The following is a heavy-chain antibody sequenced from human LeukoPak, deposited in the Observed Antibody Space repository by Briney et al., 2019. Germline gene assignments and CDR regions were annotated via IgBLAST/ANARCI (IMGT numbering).Heavy chain of an antibody. CDR1: GFTFSSYS. Sequence: PGGSLRLSCAASGFTFSSYSMNWVRQAPGKGLEWVSSMTRRSSYIYYADSVKGRFTISRDNAKKSLYLQMNSLRAEDTAVYYCAREIVGALGGDFWGQGTLVTVSS. V-gene: IGHV3-21*01. CDR2: MTRRSSYI. CDR3: AREIVGALGGDF. J-gene: IGHJ4*02. D-gene: IGHD1-26*01.